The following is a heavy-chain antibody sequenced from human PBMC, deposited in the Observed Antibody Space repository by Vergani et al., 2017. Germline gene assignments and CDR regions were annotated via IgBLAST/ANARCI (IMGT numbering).Heavy chain of an antibody. D-gene: IGHD4-11*01. Sequence: QVQLQQWGGGLLKPSETLSLTCVVNGGSFTSYHWTWIRQSPGEGLEWVGDIDHTGRPDYNPSLKSRLTMSVDKSRNQFSLTLNSVTATDTAIYFCARVNTESNGQLYYYYYMGVWGQGTAVTVS. CDR2: IDHTGRP. CDR1: GGSFTSYH. J-gene: IGHJ6*03. CDR3: ARVNTESNGQLYYYYYMGV. V-gene: IGHV4-34*01.